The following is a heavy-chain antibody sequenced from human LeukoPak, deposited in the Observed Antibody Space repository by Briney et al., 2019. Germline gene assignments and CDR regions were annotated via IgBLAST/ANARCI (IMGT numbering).Heavy chain of an antibody. CDR2: TYYRSKWYK. D-gene: IGHD1-26*01. J-gene: IGHJ4*02. CDR3: AGGPGGAMGGY. CDR1: GDSVSSNRVA. V-gene: IGHV6-1*01. Sequence: SQTLSLTCAISGDSVSSNRVAWNWITQSPSRGLEWLGRTYYRSKWYKDYAVSVNSRLTIIPDTSKNQYSLQLNSVTPEDTAVYYCAGGPGGAMGGYWGRGTLVTVSS.